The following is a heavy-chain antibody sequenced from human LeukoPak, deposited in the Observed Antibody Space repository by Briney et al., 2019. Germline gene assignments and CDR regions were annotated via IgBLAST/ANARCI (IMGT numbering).Heavy chain of an antibody. CDR2: ISGSGGST. Sequence: PGGSLRLSCAASGFTFSSYAMSWVRQAPGKGLEWVSSISGSGGSTYYADSVKGRFTISRDNSKNTLYLQMNSLRADDTAVYYCAKEEWGFGEFPLFMDVWGKGTTVTISS. CDR1: GFTFSSYA. CDR3: AKEEWGFGEFPLFMDV. V-gene: IGHV3-23*01. J-gene: IGHJ6*03. D-gene: IGHD3-10*01.